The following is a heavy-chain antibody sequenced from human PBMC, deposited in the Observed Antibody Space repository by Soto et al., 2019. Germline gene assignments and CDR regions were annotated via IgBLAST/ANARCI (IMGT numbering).Heavy chain of an antibody. CDR1: GFTFNNAW. V-gene: IGHV3-15*01. CDR3: TADLSPPEGPSYPIDY. J-gene: IGHJ4*02. D-gene: IGHD1-26*01. CDR2: MKSNGAT. Sequence: EVQLVESGGGLVTPGGSLRLSCVVSGFTFNNAWMNWVRQAPGKGLEWVGSMKSNGATDYAAFVKGRCTFSRDDSRGTLYLQMNSLETEDTAVYYCTADLSPPEGPSYPIDYWGQGTLVTVSS.